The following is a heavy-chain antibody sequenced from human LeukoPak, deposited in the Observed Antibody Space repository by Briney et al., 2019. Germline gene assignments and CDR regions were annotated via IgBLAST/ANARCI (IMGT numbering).Heavy chain of an antibody. Sequence: PGGSLRLSCAGSGFTFGGYGMHWFRQTPGKGLEWVAVIAYDGSRAFYADSVKGRFTISRDNSKNTMSVQMDDLRAKDTAVYYCTRHNNDHFDYWGQGTLVTVSS. CDR2: IAYDGSRA. J-gene: IGHJ4*02. CDR3: TRHNNDHFDY. V-gene: IGHV3-33*01. CDR1: GFTFGGYG. D-gene: IGHD1-14*01.